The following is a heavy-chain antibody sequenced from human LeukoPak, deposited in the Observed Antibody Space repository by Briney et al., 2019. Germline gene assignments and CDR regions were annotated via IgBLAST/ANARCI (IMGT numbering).Heavy chain of an antibody. J-gene: IGHJ5*02. CDR2: IYSSGST. CDR1: GGSISSGSYS. V-gene: IGHV4-61*02. Sequence: SETLSLTCTVSGGSISSGSYSWSWIRQPAGKGLEWIGRIYSSGSTNYNPSLKSRVTISVDTSKNQFSLKLSSVTAADTAVYYCARDHYYYDSSGYYYANWFDPWGQGTLVTVSS. CDR3: ARDHYYYDSSGYYYANWFDP. D-gene: IGHD3-22*01.